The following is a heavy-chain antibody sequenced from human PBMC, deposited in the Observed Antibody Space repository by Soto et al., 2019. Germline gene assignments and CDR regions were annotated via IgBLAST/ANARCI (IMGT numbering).Heavy chain of an antibody. Sequence: SETLSLTCAVYGRSFSGYYWSCIRQRPGKGLGWIGEINHSGSTNYNPSLTSRFTISVDTSKNQFALKLSSVTAADTAVYYCATVYGYFDYWGQGTLVTSSS. J-gene: IGHJ4*02. CDR2: INHSGST. D-gene: IGHD1-20*01. CDR3: ATVYGYFDY. CDR1: GRSFSGYY. V-gene: IGHV4-34*01.